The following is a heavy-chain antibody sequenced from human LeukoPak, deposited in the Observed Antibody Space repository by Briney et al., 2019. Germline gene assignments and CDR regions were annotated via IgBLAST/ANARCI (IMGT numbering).Heavy chain of an antibody. D-gene: IGHD2-2*01. Sequence: GASVKVSCKASGYTFTSYGISWVRQAPGQGLEWMGWISAYNGNTNYAQKLQGRVTMTTDTSTATAYMELRSLRSDDTAVYFCARDPLVVPASSSLMFDYWGQGTLVTVSS. V-gene: IGHV1-18*01. CDR2: ISAYNGNT. CDR3: ARDPLVVPASSSLMFDY. CDR1: GYTFTSYG. J-gene: IGHJ4*02.